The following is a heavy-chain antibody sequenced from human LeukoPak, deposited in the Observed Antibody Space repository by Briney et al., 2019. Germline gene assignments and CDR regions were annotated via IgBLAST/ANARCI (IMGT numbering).Heavy chain of an antibody. D-gene: IGHD5-18*01. V-gene: IGHV3-30*02. Sequence: PGGSLRLSCAASEFTFSSYNMHWVRQAPGKGLEWVAFIRFDGSNKYYADSVKGRFTISRDNSKNTLYLQMNSLRAEDTAVYYCAKEGEYSYGYGFYYFDFWGQGTLVTVSS. J-gene: IGHJ4*02. CDR2: IRFDGSNK. CDR3: AKEGEYSYGYGFYYFDF. CDR1: EFTFSSYN.